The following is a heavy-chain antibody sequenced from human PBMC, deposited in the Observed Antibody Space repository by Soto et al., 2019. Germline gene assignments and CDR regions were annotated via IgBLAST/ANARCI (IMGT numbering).Heavy chain of an antibody. V-gene: IGHV1-69*06. Sequence: SVNVSCKASGGTFSSYAISWVRQAPGQGLEWMGGIIPIFGTANYAQKFQGRVTITADKSTSTAYMELSSLRSEDTAVYYCARDTAMVTSWFDPWGQGTLVTVSS. D-gene: IGHD5-18*01. CDR1: GGTFSSYA. CDR3: ARDTAMVTSWFDP. CDR2: IIPIFGTA. J-gene: IGHJ5*02.